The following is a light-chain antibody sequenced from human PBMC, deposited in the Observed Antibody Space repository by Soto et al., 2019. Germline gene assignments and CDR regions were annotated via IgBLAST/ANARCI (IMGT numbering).Light chain of an antibody. CDR1: SSDLGGYNY. CDR3: SSYAGSNNLGV. V-gene: IGLV2-8*01. Sequence: QSVLTQPPSASGSPGQSVTISCTGTSSDLGGYNYVSWYQQHPGKAPKLMIYEVTKRPSGVPDRFSGSKSGNTASLTVSGLQAEDEADYYCSSYAGSNNLGVFGGGTKLTVL. J-gene: IGLJ2*01. CDR2: EVT.